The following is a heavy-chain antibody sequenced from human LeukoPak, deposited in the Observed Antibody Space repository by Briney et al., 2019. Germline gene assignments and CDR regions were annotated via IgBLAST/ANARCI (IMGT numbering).Heavy chain of an antibody. CDR1: GGSISSSSYY. V-gene: IGHV4-39*07. Sequence: SETLSLTCTVSGGSISSSSYYWGWIRQPPGKGLEWIGSIYYSGSTYYNPSLKSRVTISVDTSKNQFSLKLSSVTAADTAVYYCARADYDSSGYYFDDAFDIWGQGTMVTVSS. J-gene: IGHJ3*02. CDR2: IYYSGST. D-gene: IGHD3-22*01. CDR3: ARADYDSSGYYFDDAFDI.